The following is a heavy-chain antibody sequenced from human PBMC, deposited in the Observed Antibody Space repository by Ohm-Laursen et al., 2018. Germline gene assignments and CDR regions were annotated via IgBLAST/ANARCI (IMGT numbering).Heavy chain of an antibody. V-gene: IGHV4-4*07. D-gene: IGHD6-19*01. CDR2: IYASGTT. J-gene: IGHJ5*02. Sequence: SDTLSLTCSVSGASISSYYWTRIRQPAGKGLEWIGRIYASGTTYYNPSLTSRVTMSLDTSKNQFSLKLSSVTAADTAVYYCARYNIGSWFDPWGQGTLVTVSS. CDR1: GASISSYY. CDR3: ARYNIGSWFDP.